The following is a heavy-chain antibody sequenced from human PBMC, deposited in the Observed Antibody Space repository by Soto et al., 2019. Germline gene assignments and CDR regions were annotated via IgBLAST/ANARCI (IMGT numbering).Heavy chain of an antibody. Sequence: QVQLVQSGAEVKKPGASVKVSCKASGYTFTSYDINWVRQATGQGLEWMGWMNPNSGNTGYAQKFQGRVTMTRNTSISTAYMELSSLRSEDTAVYYCARVLPRYYYDSSEDSWFDPWGQGTLVTVSS. CDR3: ARVLPRYYYDSSEDSWFDP. V-gene: IGHV1-8*01. J-gene: IGHJ5*02. CDR2: MNPNSGNT. CDR1: GYTFTSYD. D-gene: IGHD3-22*01.